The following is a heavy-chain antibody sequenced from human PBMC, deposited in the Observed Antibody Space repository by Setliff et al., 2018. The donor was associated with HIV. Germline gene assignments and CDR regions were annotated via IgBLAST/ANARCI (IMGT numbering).Heavy chain of an antibody. V-gene: IGHV4-61*02. CDR2: VTVNGAT. Sequence: PSETLSLTCTVSGDSMTSDSYYWTWIRQPAGKRLEWIGRVTVNGATEYNPSLQSRVTISVDTSENQFSLKVTSVTAADTATYYCSRGPPFDRWGRGTLVTVSS. J-gene: IGHJ2*01. CDR1: GDSMTSDSYY. CDR3: SRGPPFDR.